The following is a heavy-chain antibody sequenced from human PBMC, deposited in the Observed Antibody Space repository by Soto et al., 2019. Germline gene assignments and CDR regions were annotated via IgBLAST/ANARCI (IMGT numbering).Heavy chain of an antibody. Sequence: GESLKISCRGSGYTFSDYWIDWVRQRPGKGLEWMGIIYPGNSDTRYSPSFQGQVTFSADKSISTAYLHWSSLKASDTAIYYCARPPRTGVVTDGFDIWGQGTMVTVSS. CDR2: IYPGNSDT. CDR3: ARPPRTGVVTDGFDI. J-gene: IGHJ3*02. D-gene: IGHD3-3*01. CDR1: GYTFSDYW. V-gene: IGHV5-51*01.